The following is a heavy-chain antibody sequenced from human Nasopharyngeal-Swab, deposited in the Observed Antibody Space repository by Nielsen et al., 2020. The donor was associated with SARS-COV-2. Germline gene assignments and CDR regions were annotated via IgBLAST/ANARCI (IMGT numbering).Heavy chain of an antibody. CDR3: ARRGRDRGDANGYYYGRYFDY. CDR1: GFTFSNYC. V-gene: IGHV3-23*01. CDR2: ISPGGGYT. J-gene: IGHJ4*02. D-gene: IGHD3-22*01. Sequence: GESLKISCSGSGFTFSNYCMGWVRQAPGKGLEWVSTISPGGGYTIFAVSVKGRFTIYKDNSHNTLFLQVNSLRGEDTAIYYCARRGRDRGDANGYYYGRYFDYWGQGTLVTVSS.